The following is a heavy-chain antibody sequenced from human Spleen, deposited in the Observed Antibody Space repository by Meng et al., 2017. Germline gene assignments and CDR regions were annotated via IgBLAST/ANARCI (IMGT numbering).Heavy chain of an antibody. CDR1: GGFLSDYY. V-gene: IGHV4-34*01. J-gene: IGHJ4*02. D-gene: IGHD4-11*01. Sequence: QVRLRQWEEGLVQRSETRSLNCVVSGGFLSDYYWSGILQPPGKGLEWIGEINHSGSTNYNPSLESRATISVDTSQNNLSLKLSSVTAADSAVYYCARGPTTMAHDFDYWGQGTLVTVSS. CDR3: ARGPTTMAHDFDY. CDR2: INHSGST.